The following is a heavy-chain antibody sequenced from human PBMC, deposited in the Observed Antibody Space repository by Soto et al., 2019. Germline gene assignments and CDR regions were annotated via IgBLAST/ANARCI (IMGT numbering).Heavy chain of an antibody. CDR3: AKGGIPTPSFTGYYRPGCFAP. V-gene: IGHV3-23*01. Sequence: EVQLLESGGGLVQPGGSLRLSCAASGFTFSSYAMSWVRQAPGKGLEWVSAISGSGGSTYYADSVKGRFTISRDNSKNPLYLKINSPRPEDTPVYYCAKGGIPTPSFTGYYRPGCFAPGAQGPLVTFPS. J-gene: IGHJ5*02. CDR2: ISGSGGST. CDR1: GFTFSSYA. D-gene: IGHD3-9*01.